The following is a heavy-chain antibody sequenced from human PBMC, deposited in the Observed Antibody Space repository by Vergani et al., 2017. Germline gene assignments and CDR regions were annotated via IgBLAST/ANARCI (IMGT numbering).Heavy chain of an antibody. CDR1: GFTFSSYA. D-gene: IGHD6-13*01. J-gene: IGHJ4*02. Sequence: VQLVESGGGLVQPGGSLRLSCAASGFTFSSYAMSWVRQAPGKGLEWVSAISGSGGSTYYADSVKGRFTISRDNSKNTLYLQMNSLRAEDTAVYYCAKSGRMGAAAAPDFDYWGQGTLVTVSS. CDR3: AKSGRMGAAAAPDFDY. CDR2: ISGSGGST. V-gene: IGHV3-23*04.